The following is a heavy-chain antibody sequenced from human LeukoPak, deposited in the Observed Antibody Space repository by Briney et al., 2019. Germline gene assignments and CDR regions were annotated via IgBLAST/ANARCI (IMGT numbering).Heavy chain of an antibody. D-gene: IGHD2-2*02. J-gene: IGHJ4*02. CDR1: GFTFSSYW. Sequence: GGSLRLSCAASGFTFSSYWMSWVRQAPGKGLEWVANIKQDGGEKYYVDSVKGRFTISRDNAKNSLYLQMNSLRAEDTAVYYCARIRLGYCSSTSCYTKSYYFDYWGQGTLVTVSS. CDR3: ARIRLGYCSSTSCYTKSYYFDY. CDR2: IKQDGGEK. V-gene: IGHV3-7*01.